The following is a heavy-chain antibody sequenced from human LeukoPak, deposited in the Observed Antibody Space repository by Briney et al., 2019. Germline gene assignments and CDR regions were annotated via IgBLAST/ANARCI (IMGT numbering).Heavy chain of an antibody. CDR2: IYYSGST. CDR1: GGSISSGGYY. CDR3: ARGRLLYYFDY. Sequence: PSETLSLTCTVSGGSISSGGYYWSWIRQHPGKGLEWIGYIYYSGSTYYSPSLKSRVTISVDTSKNQFSLKLSSVTAADTAVYYCARGRLLYYFDYWGQGTLVTVSS. D-gene: IGHD3-16*01. V-gene: IGHV4-31*03. J-gene: IGHJ4*02.